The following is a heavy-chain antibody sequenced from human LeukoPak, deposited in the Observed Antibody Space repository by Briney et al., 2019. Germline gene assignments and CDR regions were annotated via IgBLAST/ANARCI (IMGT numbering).Heavy chain of an antibody. CDR3: ARDRGYSSFDY. J-gene: IGHJ4*02. V-gene: IGHV3-7*01. CDR2: INPDGSEK. D-gene: IGHD6-19*01. CDR1: GFTFRTSW. Sequence: GGSLRLSCGASGFTFRTSWMNWVRQAPGRGLEWVASINPDGSEKYSVDSVKGRFTISRDNAKNSLYLQMNSLRAEDTAVYYCARDRGYSSFDYWGQGTLVTVSS.